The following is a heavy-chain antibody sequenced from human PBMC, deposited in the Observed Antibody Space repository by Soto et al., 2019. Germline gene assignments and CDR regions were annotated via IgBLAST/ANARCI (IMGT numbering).Heavy chain of an antibody. J-gene: IGHJ4*02. Sequence: QITLNESGPTPVKPRQPLTLTCTFSGFSLTTSGVGVGWIRQSPGKAPEWLALIYWDDDKRYSPSLKSRLTIHKDTSKNQVVLTMADLDPADTATYYCAHRVLRTVFGLVTTTAIYFDFWGQGTPVAVSS. CDR3: AHRVLRTVFGLVTTTAIYFDF. V-gene: IGHV2-5*02. CDR2: IYWDDDK. CDR1: GFSLTTSGVG. D-gene: IGHD3-3*01.